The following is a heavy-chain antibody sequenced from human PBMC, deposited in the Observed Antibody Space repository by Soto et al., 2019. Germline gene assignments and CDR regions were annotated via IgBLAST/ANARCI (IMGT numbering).Heavy chain of an antibody. V-gene: IGHV1-69*02. D-gene: IGHD5-12*01. CDR1: GGTFSSYT. J-gene: IGHJ4*02. Sequence: GASVKVSCKASGGTFSSYTISWVRQAPGQGLEWMGRIIPILGIANYAQKFQGRVTVSRDTSTSTAYMELSNLRSEDTAVYYCARGLRKEQFDYWGQGTPVTVSS. CDR2: IIPILGIA. CDR3: ARGLRKEQFDY.